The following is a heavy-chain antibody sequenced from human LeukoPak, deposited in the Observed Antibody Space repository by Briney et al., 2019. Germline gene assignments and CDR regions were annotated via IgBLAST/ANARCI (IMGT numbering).Heavy chain of an antibody. V-gene: IGHV3-30-3*01. CDR2: ISYDGSNK. D-gene: IGHD1-26*01. J-gene: IGHJ4*02. CDR1: GFTFSSYA. Sequence: GRSLRLSCAASGFTFSSYAMHWVRQAPGKGLEWVAVISYDGSNKYYADSVKGRFTISRDNSKNTLYLQMNSLRAEDTAVYYCARAVVGATLLDYWGQGTLVTVSS. CDR3: ARAVVGATLLDY.